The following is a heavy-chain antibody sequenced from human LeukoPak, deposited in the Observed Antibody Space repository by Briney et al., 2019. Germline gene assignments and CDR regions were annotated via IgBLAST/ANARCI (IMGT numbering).Heavy chain of an antibody. D-gene: IGHD6-6*01. CDR2: INHSGST. J-gene: IGHJ6*03. CDR1: GGSFSGYY. V-gene: IGHV4-34*01. Sequence: SETLSLTSAVYGGSFSGYYWSWIRQPPGKGLEWIGEINHSGSTNYNPSLKSRVTISVDTSKNQFSLKLSSVTAADTAVYYCARGPDVSSSPPYYYYYYMDVWGKGTTVTVSS. CDR3: ARGPDVSSSPPYYYYYYMDV.